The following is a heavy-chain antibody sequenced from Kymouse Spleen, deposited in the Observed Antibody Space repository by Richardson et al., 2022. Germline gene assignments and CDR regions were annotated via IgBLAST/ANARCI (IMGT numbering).Heavy chain of an antibody. J-gene: IGHJ3*02. CDR1: GFTFSSYG. Sequence: QVQLVESGGGVVQPGRSLRLSCAASGFTFSSYGMHWVRQAPGKGLEWVAVIWYDGSNKYYADSVKGRFTISRDNSKNTLYLQMNSLRAEDTAVYYCAREREQQPNAFDIWGQGTMVTVSS. CDR2: IWYDGSNK. V-gene: IGHV3-33*01. CDR3: AREREQQPNAFDI. D-gene: IGHD6-13*01.